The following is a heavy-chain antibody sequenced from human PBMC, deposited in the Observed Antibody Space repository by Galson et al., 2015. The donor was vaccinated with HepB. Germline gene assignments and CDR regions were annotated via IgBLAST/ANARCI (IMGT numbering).Heavy chain of an antibody. V-gene: IGHV3-64*04. Sequence: SLRLSCAASGFTFSSYAMHWVRQAPGKGLEYVSAISSNGGSTYYADSVKGRFTISSDNAKNSLYLQMNSLRAEDTAVYYCARILGFAYWGQGTLVTVSS. J-gene: IGHJ4*02. CDR1: GFTFSSYA. CDR2: ISSNGGST. D-gene: IGHD7-27*01. CDR3: ARILGFAY.